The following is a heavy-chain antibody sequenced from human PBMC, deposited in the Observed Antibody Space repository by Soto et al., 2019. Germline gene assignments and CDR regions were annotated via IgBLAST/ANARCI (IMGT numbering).Heavy chain of an antibody. CDR2: IYSGGST. CDR3: ARSPMGATYFDY. Sequence: EVQLVESGGGLIQPGGSLRLSCVASGFTVSSNYMSWVRQAPGKGLEWVSVIYSGGSTYYADSVKGRFTISRDNSKNTLYLQMNSLRAEDTAVYYCARSPMGATYFDYWGQGTLVTVSS. D-gene: IGHD1-26*01. J-gene: IGHJ4*02. V-gene: IGHV3-53*01. CDR1: GFTVSSNY.